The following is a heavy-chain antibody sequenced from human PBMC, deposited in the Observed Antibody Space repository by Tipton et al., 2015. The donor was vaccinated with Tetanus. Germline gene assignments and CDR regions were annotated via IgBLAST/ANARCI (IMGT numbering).Heavy chain of an antibody. J-gene: IGHJ4*02. CDR2: AYYSEST. V-gene: IGHV4-59*01. D-gene: IGHD3-22*01. Sequence: TLSLTCTISGGSISRFYWGWIRQPPGKGLEWIGHAYYSESTNYNPSLKSRVSISVDTSNDQFSLRLTSVTAADTAIYYCARFSYDSGGFYSYFDYWGRGTLVTVSS. CDR3: ARFSYDSGGFYSYFDY. CDR1: GGSISRFY.